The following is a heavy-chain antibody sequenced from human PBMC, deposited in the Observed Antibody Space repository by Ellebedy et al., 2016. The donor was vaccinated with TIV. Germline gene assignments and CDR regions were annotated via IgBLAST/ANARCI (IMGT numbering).Heavy chain of an antibody. CDR1: GGSVRISSHS. J-gene: IGHJ5*01. V-gene: IGHV4-39*07. CDR3: ARQPTGYPNWFDS. CDR2: VHSNGNS. D-gene: IGHD3-9*01. Sequence: GSLRLXXTISGGSVRISSHSWAWIRQPPGRGLEWIGTVHSNGNSYYHPSVEGRVTISADTPKNQFSLRLSSVTAADTAVYYCARQPTGYPNWFDSWGQGALVTVSS.